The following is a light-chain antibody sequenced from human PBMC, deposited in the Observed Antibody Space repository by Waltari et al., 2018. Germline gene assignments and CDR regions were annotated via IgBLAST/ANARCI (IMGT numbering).Light chain of an antibody. Sequence: DIQMTQSPSSLSASVGDTVTITCRASHNINIYLNWYQQKPGRAPKLLIHGASSLHTGVPSRFSGMGSGTDFTLTISSLQPEDFATYYCQQGYSTRFTFGPGTIVDMK. CDR3: QQGYSTRFT. CDR2: GAS. V-gene: IGKV1-39*01. CDR1: HNINIY. J-gene: IGKJ3*01.